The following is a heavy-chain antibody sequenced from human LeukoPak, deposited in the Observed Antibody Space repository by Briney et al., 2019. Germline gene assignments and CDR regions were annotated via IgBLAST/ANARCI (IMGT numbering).Heavy chain of an antibody. CDR2: ISSSGSTI. D-gene: IGHD6-19*01. CDR1: GFTFSDYY. V-gene: IGHV3-11*04. J-gene: IGHJ4*02. Sequence: GGSLRLSCAASGFTFSDYYMSWIRQAPGKGLEWVSYISSSGSTIYYADSVKGRFTIARDDAKNSLYLHMNSLRAEDTALYYCVRAGWELDYWGQGTPVTVSS. CDR3: VRAGWELDY.